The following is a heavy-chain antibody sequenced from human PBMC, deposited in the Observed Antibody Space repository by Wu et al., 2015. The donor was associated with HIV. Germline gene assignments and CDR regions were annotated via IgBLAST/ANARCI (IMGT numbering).Heavy chain of an antibody. Sequence: QVQLVQSGAEVRKPGASVKVSCKASGCTFTGYYLHWVRQAPGQGLEWMGWISPNSGGSSYAQKFQGRITLTRDTSISTTYMDLYSLKSDDTAIYYCARVSGGSTGDGLTYWGQGTLVTVSP. D-gene: IGHD3-10*01. J-gene: IGHJ4*02. V-gene: IGHV1-2*02. CDR3: ARVSGGSTGDGLTY. CDR1: GCTFTGYY. CDR2: ISPNSGGS.